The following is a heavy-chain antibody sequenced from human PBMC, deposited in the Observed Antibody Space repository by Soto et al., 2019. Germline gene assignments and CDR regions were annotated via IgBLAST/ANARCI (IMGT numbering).Heavy chain of an antibody. Sequence: PSETLSLTCSVSGASISSNFWSWVRQPPGKGLEWIGYSYYTGSTKYNPSLKSRVTISVDTSKNQFSLKLSSVTAADTAVYYCARRVVVSETFDYWGQGTLVTVSS. CDR3: ARRVVVSETFDY. D-gene: IGHD2-2*01. CDR2: SYYTGST. V-gene: IGHV4-59*08. CDR1: GASISSNF. J-gene: IGHJ4*02.